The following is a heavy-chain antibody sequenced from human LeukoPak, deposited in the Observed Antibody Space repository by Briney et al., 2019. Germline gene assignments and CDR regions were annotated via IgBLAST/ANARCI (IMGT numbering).Heavy chain of an antibody. CDR1: GYSITSIYY. Sequence: SETLSLTCTVSGYSITSIYYWGWVRQPPGKGLEWIGSIFQSGSTYYNPSLKSRVTISVDTSKNQFSLRLSSVTAADTAVYYCARHVPYYDSDFSAWGMDVWGQGTTVTVSS. V-gene: IGHV4-38-2*02. CDR2: IFQSGST. J-gene: IGHJ6*02. D-gene: IGHD3-16*01. CDR3: ARHVPYYDSDFSAWGMDV.